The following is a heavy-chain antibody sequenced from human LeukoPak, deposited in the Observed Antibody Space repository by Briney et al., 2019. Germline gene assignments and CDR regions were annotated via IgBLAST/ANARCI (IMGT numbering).Heavy chain of an antibody. Sequence: SETLSLTCAVYGGSFSGYYWSWIRPPPGKGLEWIGEVNHSRSTNYNPSLKRRVTISVDTSKNQFSLKLSSVTAADTAVYYCARVPYDSSGYYVENYYYYGMDVWGRGTTVTVSS. D-gene: IGHD3-22*01. J-gene: IGHJ6*02. CDR2: VNHSRST. CDR1: GGSFSGYY. V-gene: IGHV4-34*01. CDR3: ARVPYDSSGYYVENYYYYGMDV.